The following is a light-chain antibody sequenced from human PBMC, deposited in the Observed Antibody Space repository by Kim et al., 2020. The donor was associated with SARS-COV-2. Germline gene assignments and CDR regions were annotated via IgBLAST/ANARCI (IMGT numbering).Light chain of an antibody. V-gene: IGKV3-15*01. CDR1: QSVSSN. CDR2: GAS. CDR3: QQYNIWPRT. J-gene: IGKJ1*01. Sequence: EIVMTQSTATLSVSPGERATLSCRASQSVSSNLVWYQQKPGQAPRLLIYGASTRATNIPARFSGSGSGTEFTLTISSLQSEDFAVYYCQQYNIWPRTFGQGTKVDIK.